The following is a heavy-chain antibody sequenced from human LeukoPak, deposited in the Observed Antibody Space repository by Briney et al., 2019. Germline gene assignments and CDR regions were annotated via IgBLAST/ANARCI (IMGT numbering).Heavy chain of an antibody. V-gene: IGHV1-2*02. D-gene: IGHD5-12*01. CDR3: ARVLLGGYDYLEVNEAFDY. J-gene: IGHJ4*02. CDR1: GYTFTGYY. Sequence: ASVKVSCKASGYTFTGYYMHWVRQAPGQGREWMGWINPNSGGTNYAQKFQGRVTMTRDTSISTAYMELSRLRSDDTAVYYCARVLLGGYDYLEVNEAFDYWGQGTLVTVSS. CDR2: INPNSGGT.